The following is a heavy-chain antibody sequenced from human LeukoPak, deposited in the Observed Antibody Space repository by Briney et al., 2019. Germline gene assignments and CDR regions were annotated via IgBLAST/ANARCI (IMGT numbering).Heavy chain of an antibody. CDR3: ARSAGSYAPDFDY. CDR1: GYSISSGYY. J-gene: IGHJ4*02. Sequence: SETLSLTCTVSGYSISSGYYWGWIRQPPGKGLEWSGSIYHSGSTYYNPSLKSRVTISVDKSKNQFSLKLSSVTAADTAVYYCARSAGSYAPDFDYWGQGTLVTVSS. V-gene: IGHV4-38-2*02. CDR2: IYHSGST. D-gene: IGHD1-26*01.